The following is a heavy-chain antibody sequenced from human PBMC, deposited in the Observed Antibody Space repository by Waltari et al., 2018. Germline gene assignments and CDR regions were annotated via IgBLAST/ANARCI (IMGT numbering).Heavy chain of an antibody. J-gene: IGHJ4*02. CDR2: IYHSGST. V-gene: IGHV4-38-2*01. D-gene: IGHD4-17*01. Sequence: QVQLQESGPGLVKPSETLSLTCAVSGYSISSGYYRCWIRQPPGKGLEWIGSIYHSGSTYDNPSLKSRVTISVDTSKNQFSLKLSSVTAADTAVYYRARVDDYGYDYWGQGTLVTVSS. CDR3: ARVDDYGYDY. CDR1: GYSISSGYY.